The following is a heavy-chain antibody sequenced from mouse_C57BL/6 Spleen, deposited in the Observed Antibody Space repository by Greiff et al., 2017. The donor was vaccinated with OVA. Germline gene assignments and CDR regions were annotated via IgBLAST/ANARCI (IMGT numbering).Heavy chain of an antibody. J-gene: IGHJ2*01. D-gene: IGHD3-2*02. Sequence: EVKLMESGPGLAKPSQPLSLPCSVTGYSITSDYWNWIRKFPGNKLEYMGYISYSGSTYYNPSLKSRISITRDTSKNQYYLQLNAVTTEDTATYYCARWDSSGSYFDYWGQGTTLTVSS. CDR1: GYSITSDY. CDR3: ARWDSSGSYFDY. CDR2: ISYSGST. V-gene: IGHV3-8*01.